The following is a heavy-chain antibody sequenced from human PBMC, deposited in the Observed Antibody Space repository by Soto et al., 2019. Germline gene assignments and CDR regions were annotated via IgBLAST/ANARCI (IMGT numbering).Heavy chain of an antibody. J-gene: IGHJ3*02. CDR2: ISYDGSNK. V-gene: IGHV3-30*03. D-gene: IGHD4-17*01. CDR3: LTTVTTSYAFDI. CDR1: GFTFSSYG. Sequence: PGGSLRLSCAASGFTFSSYGMHWVRQAPGKGLEWVAVISYDGSNKYYADSVKGRFTISRDNSKNTLCLQMNSLRAEDTAVYYCLTTVTTSYAFDIWGQGTMVTVS.